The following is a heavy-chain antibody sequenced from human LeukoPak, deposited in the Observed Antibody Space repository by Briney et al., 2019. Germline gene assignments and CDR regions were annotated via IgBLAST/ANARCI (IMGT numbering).Heavy chain of an antibody. Sequence: RGESLKISCKGSGYRFSNYWIGWVRQMPGKGLEWMGIIYPGDSDTRYSPSFQGQVPISADKSISNAYLQWSSLKASDTAMYYCARQGYSYAPFDYWGQGTLVTVSS. CDR3: ARQGYSYAPFDY. D-gene: IGHD5-18*01. V-gene: IGHV5-51*01. J-gene: IGHJ4*02. CDR2: IYPGDSDT. CDR1: GYRFSNYW.